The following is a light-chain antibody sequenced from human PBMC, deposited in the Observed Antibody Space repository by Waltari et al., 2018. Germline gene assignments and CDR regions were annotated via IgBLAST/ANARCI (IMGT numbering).Light chain of an antibody. CDR2: GAS. J-gene: IGKJ1*01. Sequence: EIVMTQSPATLSVSPGERATLSCRASQSVSSDLAWYQQKPGQAPRLLIYGASTRANGSPARFSGSGSGTEFTLTISSLQSEDFAVYYCQQYNNWPRRTFGQGTKVEIK. CDR1: QSVSSD. CDR3: QQYNNWPRRT. V-gene: IGKV3-15*01.